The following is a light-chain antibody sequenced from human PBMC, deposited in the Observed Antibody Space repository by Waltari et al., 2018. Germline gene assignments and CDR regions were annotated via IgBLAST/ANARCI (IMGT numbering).Light chain of an antibody. CDR3: SSYTSSSLV. CDR1: SSYVGGYNS. J-gene: IGLJ2*01. Sequence: QSALTQPASVSGSPGQSITISCTGTSSYVGGYNSVSWYQQHPGKAPKLMIYDVSNRPSGVSNRFSGSKSGNTASLTISGLQAEDEADYYCSSYTSSSLVFGGGTKLTVL. CDR2: DVS. V-gene: IGLV2-14*01.